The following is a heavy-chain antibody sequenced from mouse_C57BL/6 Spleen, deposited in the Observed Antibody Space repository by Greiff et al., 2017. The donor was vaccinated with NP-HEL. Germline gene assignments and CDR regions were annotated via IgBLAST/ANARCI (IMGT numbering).Heavy chain of an antibody. CDR3: ARWDYGSSFIYV. V-gene: IGHV1-82*01. CDR2: IYPGDGDT. D-gene: IGHD1-1*01. CDR1: GYAFSSSW. J-gene: IGHJ1*03. Sequence: QVQLQQSGPELVKPGASVKISCKASGYAFSSSWMNWVKQRPGKGLEWIGRIYPGDGDTNYNGKFKGKATLTADKSSSTAYMQLSSLTSEDSAVYFCARWDYGSSFIYVWGTGTTVTVSS.